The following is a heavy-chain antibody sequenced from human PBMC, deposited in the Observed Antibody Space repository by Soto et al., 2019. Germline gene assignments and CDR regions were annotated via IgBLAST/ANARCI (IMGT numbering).Heavy chain of an antibody. CDR1: GYSFASYW. Sequence: GESLKISCKGSGYSFASYWIGWVRQMPGKGLEWMGIIYPGDSDTRYSPSFQGQVTISADKSISTAYLQWSRLKASDTAMYYCARLGNYCTNGVCYRGYYYYGMDVWGQGTTVTVSS. J-gene: IGHJ6*02. D-gene: IGHD2-8*01. V-gene: IGHV5-51*01. CDR3: ARLGNYCTNGVCYRGYYYYGMDV. CDR2: IYPGDSDT.